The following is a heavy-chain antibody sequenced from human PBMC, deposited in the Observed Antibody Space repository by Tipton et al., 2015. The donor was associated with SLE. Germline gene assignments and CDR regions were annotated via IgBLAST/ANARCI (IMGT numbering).Heavy chain of an antibody. CDR2: IKQDGSDK. V-gene: IGHV3-7*01. D-gene: IGHD4-17*01. Sequence: GSLRLSCAASGFTFSTYWMSWVRQAPGKGLEWVANIKQDGSDKNYVDSVKGRFTISRDNAKNSLSLQMNSLRAEDTAVYYCARDDGDPYYYGIDVWGQGTTVTVSS. CDR3: ARDDGDPYYYGIDV. J-gene: IGHJ6*02. CDR1: GFTFSTYW.